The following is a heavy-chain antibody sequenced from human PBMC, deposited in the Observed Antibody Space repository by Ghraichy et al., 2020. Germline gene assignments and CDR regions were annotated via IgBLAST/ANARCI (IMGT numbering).Heavy chain of an antibody. CDR1: GFTFSRYG. D-gene: IGHD2-2*01. CDR2: TSKDGGNK. CDR3: AKDWSLTNHYGMDV. Sequence: GGSLRLSCAASGFTFSRYGMHWVRQAPGKGLEWVAVTSKDGGNKYCRDSVKGRFTISRDNSKNTLYLQLNSLRAEDTAVYYCAKDWSLTNHYGMDVWGQGTTVTVSS. V-gene: IGHV3-30*18. J-gene: IGHJ6*02.